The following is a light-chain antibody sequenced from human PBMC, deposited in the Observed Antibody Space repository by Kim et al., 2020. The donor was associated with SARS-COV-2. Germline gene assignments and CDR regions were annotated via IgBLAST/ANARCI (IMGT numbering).Light chain of an antibody. CDR1: NIGTKS. CDR3: QVWDTTGDHVV. CDR2: YDD. V-gene: IGLV3-21*04. J-gene: IGLJ2*01. Sequence: SYELTQPPSVSVAPGKTARVTCGGNNIGTKSVHWYQQRPGQAPVLVIFYDDDRPSGIPERFSGSNSGNTATLTISRVEAGDEADYYCQVWDTTGDHVVFGGGTTVTVL.